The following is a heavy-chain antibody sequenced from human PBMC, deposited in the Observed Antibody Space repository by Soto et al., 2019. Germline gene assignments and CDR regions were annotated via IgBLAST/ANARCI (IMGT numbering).Heavy chain of an antibody. CDR2: INAGNGNR. D-gene: IGHD1-26*01. V-gene: IGHV1-3*01. Sequence: ASVKVSCKASGYTFTSYAMHWVRQAPGQRLEWMGWINAGNGNRKYSQKLQGRVTITRDTSASTAYMELSSLRSEDTAVYYCARHGITGSYYDAFDIWGQGTMVTVSS. CDR1: GYTFTSYA. J-gene: IGHJ3*02. CDR3: ARHGITGSYYDAFDI.